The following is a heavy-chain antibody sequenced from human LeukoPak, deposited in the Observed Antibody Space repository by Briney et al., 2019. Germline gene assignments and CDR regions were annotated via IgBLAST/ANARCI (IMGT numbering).Heavy chain of an antibody. J-gene: IGHJ4*02. CDR3: ARVQFGSFDY. CDR2: ISSSGSTI. Sequence: PGGSLRLSCAASGFTFSSYGMHWVRQAPGKGLEWVSYISSSGSTIYYADSVKGRFTISRDNAKNSLYLQMNSLRAEDTAVYYCARVQFGSFDYWGQGTLVTVSS. CDR1: GFTFSSYG. D-gene: IGHD1-1*01. V-gene: IGHV3-48*04.